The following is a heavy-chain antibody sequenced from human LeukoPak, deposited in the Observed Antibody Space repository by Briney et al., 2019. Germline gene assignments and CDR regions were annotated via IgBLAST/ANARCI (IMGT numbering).Heavy chain of an antibody. J-gene: IGHJ4*02. V-gene: IGHV3-48*01. D-gene: IGHD6-13*01. CDR2: ISGSSSTI. Sequence: GGSLRLSCAASGFTFSTYSMNWVRQAPGKGLEWVSYISGSSSTIYYADSVKGRFTISRDNAKDSVHLQMNSLRAEDTAVYYCARAIAAAEDYWGQGTLVTVSS. CDR1: GFTFSTYS. CDR3: ARAIAAAEDY.